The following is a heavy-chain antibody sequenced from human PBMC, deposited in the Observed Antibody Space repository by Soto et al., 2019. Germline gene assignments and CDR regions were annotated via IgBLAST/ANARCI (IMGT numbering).Heavy chain of an antibody. CDR3: AKHPVIGVVTHYFAH. CDR1: GFSFSSYA. J-gene: IGHJ4*02. Sequence: EVQLLESGGTLVQPGGSLRLSCVVSGFSFSSYAMRWVRQAPGKGLGWVSSISGSGGDTYYGDSVKGRFTISRDNSKNNLYLEANSLTGKVTAVYYCAKHPVIGVVTHYFAHWGQGTLVTVSS. CDR2: ISGSGGDT. V-gene: IGHV3-23*01. D-gene: IGHD3-22*01.